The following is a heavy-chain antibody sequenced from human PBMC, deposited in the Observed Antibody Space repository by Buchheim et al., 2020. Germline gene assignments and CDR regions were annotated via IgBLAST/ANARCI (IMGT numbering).Heavy chain of an antibody. V-gene: IGHV3-7*01. CDR2: INQDGSVK. CDR3: AREVGVTTRWDY. J-gene: IGHJ4*02. D-gene: IGHD1-26*01. CDR1: GFIFSGNW. Sequence: EVQLVDSGGGLVQPGGSLRLSCAASGFIFSGNWLGWVRQAPGKGLEWVANINQDGSVKFYVDSVKGRFTISRDNGEKSVYLQMNSLRAEDTAVYYCAREVGVTTRWDYWGQGTL.